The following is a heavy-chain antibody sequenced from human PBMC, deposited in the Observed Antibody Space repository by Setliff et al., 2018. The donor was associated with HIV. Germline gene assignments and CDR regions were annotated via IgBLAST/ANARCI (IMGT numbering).Heavy chain of an antibody. CDR1: GGSGGYFSSSGHY. D-gene: IGHD2-21*01. J-gene: IGHJ6*03. CDR2: IYYDGKT. Sequence: PSETLSLTCAVSGGSGGYFSSSGHYWVWIRQPPGKGLEWIGSIYYDGKTYYSPSLKSRVAISVDTPKNQFSLKLSSVTAADTAVYYCARGILFFYYMDIWGRGTTVTVSS. V-gene: IGHV4-39*07. CDR3: ARGILFFYYMDI.